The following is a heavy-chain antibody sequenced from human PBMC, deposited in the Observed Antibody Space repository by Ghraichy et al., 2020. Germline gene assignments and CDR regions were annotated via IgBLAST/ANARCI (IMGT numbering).Heavy chain of an antibody. D-gene: IGHD3-3*01. Sequence: GGSLRLSCAASGFTFSSYGMHWVRQAPGKGLEWVAVISYDGSNKYYVDSVKGRFTISRDNSKNTLYLQMNSLRAEDTAVYYCAKAGKKREGIFGVPFDYWGQGTLVTVSS. J-gene: IGHJ4*02. CDR1: GFTFSSYG. V-gene: IGHV3-30*18. CDR3: AKAGKKREGIFGVPFDY. CDR2: ISYDGSNK.